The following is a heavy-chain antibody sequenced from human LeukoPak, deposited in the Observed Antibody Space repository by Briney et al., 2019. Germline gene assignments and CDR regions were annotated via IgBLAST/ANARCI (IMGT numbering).Heavy chain of an antibody. V-gene: IGHV3-7*01. D-gene: IGHD3-9*01. CDR1: GFTFSSYW. Sequence: VESLRLSCAASGFTFSSYWMSWVRQAPGKGLEWVANIKQDGSEKYYVDSVKGRFTISRDNARKSLYLQMNSLRADDTAVYYCARDIVIRDYYFDYWGQGTLVTVSS. CDR2: IKQDGSEK. J-gene: IGHJ4*02. CDR3: ARDIVIRDYYFDY.